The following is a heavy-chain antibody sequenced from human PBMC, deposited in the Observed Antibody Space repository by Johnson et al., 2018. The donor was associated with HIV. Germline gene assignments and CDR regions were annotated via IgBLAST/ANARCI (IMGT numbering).Heavy chain of an antibody. CDR2: ISHDGRNQ. V-gene: IGHV3-30*03. D-gene: IGHD2-21*02. CDR1: GFTFRSYG. CDR3: ARLRQEANCGADCHWAI. J-gene: IGHJ3*02. Sequence: QVQLVESGGGVVQPGRSLRLSCVASGFTFRSYGMNWVRQAPGKGLEWLAVISHDGRNQNYLDSAKGRFTISRANSKNTLYLQMKSLRAEDTAVYYCARLRQEANCGADCHWAIWGQGTMVTVSS.